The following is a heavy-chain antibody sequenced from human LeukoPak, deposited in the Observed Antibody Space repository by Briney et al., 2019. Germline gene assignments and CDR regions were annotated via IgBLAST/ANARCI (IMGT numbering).Heavy chain of an antibody. CDR3: AKVKTHWYFDN. CDR1: GFTFSSYA. Sequence: GGSLRLSCAASGFTFSSYAMSWVRQAPGKGLEWVSAISGSGGSTYYADSVKGRFTISRDNSKGTLYLHMNSLRAEDTAVYYCAKVKTHWYFDNWGRGTLVTVSS. V-gene: IGHV3-23*01. D-gene: IGHD1-1*01. J-gene: IGHJ4*02. CDR2: ISGSGGST.